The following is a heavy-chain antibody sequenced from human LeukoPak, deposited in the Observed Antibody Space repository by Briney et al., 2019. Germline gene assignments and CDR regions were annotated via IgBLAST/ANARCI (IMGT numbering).Heavy chain of an antibody. CDR2: IIRGSGYI. J-gene: IGHJ3*02. CDR1: GFTFGSYT. Sequence: GGSLRLSCAASGFTFGSYTMNWVRQAPGKGLEWVSSIIRGSGYIYYADSVKGRFTISRDNPKNSLYLQMNSLRAEDTAVYYCARGDYGDDHAFDIWGQGTMVTVSS. D-gene: IGHD4-17*01. CDR3: ARGDYGDDHAFDI. V-gene: IGHV3-21*01.